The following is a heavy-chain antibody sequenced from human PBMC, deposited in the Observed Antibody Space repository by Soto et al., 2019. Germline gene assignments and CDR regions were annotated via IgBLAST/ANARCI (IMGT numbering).Heavy chain of an antibody. CDR3: ARDRVGIAAAGFYFDY. Sequence: EVQLVESGGGLVQPGGSLRLSCAASGFTVSSNYMSWVRQAPGKGLEWVSVFYSGGSTYYADSVKGRFTISRDNSKNTLYLQMNSLRAEDTAVYYCARDRVGIAAAGFYFDYWGQGTLVTVSS. J-gene: IGHJ4*02. D-gene: IGHD6-13*01. V-gene: IGHV3-66*01. CDR2: FYSGGST. CDR1: GFTVSSNY.